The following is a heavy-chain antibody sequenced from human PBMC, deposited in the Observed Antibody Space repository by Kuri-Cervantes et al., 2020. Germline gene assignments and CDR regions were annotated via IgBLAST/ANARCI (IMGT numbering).Heavy chain of an antibody. Sequence: GGSLRLSCAASGFTFSSYGMHWVRQAPGKGLEWVAVIWYDGSNKYYADSVKGRFTISRDNSKNTLYLQMNSLRAEDTAVYYCARDKGSGPVYLDHWGQGTLVTVSS. J-gene: IGHJ4*02. CDR2: IWYDGSNK. V-gene: IGHV3-33*01. D-gene: IGHD3-10*01. CDR3: ARDKGSGPVYLDH. CDR1: GFTFSSYG.